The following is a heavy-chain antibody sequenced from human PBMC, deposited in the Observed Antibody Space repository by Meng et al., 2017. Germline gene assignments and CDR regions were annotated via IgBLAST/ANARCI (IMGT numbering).Heavy chain of an antibody. CDR2: MNPNGGNT. Sequence: ASVKVSCKASGYTFTSYDINWVRQATGQGLEWMGWMNPNGGNTGYAQKFQGRVTMTRNTSISTAYMELSSLRSEDTAVYYRARGHKITIFGVVIMYYFDYWGQGTLVTVSS. D-gene: IGHD3-3*01. CDR1: GYTFTSYD. CDR3: ARGHKITIFGVVIMYYFDY. J-gene: IGHJ4*02. V-gene: IGHV1-8*01.